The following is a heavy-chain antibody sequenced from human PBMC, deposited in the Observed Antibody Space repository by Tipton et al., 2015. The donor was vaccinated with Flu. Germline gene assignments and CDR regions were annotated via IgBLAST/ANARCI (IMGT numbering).Heavy chain of an antibody. D-gene: IGHD1-7*01. CDR3: VGAPNYYFFDY. CDR2: VNANWDA. V-gene: IGHV4-38-2*01. Sequence: TLSLTCVVSGYSINSDSFWGWIRQSPGRGLEWIGTVNANWDAYYNPSLKSRVTTSLDASRRQISLRLRAVTAADTAVYYCVGAPNYYFFDYWGQGTLVTVSS. CDR1: GYSINSDSF. J-gene: IGHJ4*02.